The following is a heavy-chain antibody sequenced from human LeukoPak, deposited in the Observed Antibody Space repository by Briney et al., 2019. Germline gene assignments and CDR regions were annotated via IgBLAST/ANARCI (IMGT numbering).Heavy chain of an antibody. J-gene: IGHJ4*02. CDR1: GGSISSGGYY. D-gene: IGHD6-13*01. V-gene: IGHV4-61*08. Sequence: PSQTLSLTCTVSGGSISSGGYYWSWIRQPPGKGLEWIGYIYYSGSTNYNPSLKSRVTISVDTSKNQFSLKLSSVTAADTAVYYCARSTAKNSSWKYYFDYWGQGTLVTVSS. CDR2: IYYSGST. CDR3: ARSTAKNSSWKYYFDY.